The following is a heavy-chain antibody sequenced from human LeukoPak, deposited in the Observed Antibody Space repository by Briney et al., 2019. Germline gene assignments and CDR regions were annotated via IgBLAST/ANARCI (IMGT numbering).Heavy chain of an antibody. J-gene: IGHJ4*02. CDR1: GFTFTDYY. CDR2: ISSSGSII. V-gene: IGHV3-11*01. Sequence: GGSLRLSCAASGFTFTDYYMSWIRQAPGKGLEWVSYISSSGSIIYYADSVKGRFTISRDNAKSSLHLQMNSLRAEDAAVYYCARGRVETLYYFDYWGQGTLVTVSS. CDR3: ARGRVETLYYFDY. D-gene: IGHD4-23*01.